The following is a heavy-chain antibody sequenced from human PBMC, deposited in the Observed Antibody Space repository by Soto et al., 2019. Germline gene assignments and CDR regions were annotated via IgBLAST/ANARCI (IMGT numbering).Heavy chain of an antibody. Sequence: GESLKISCKGSGYSFTSYWIGWVRQMPGKGLEWMGIIYPGDSDTIYSPSFQGQVTISADKSISTAYLQWSSLKASDTAMYYCARLPVATMERYYYYTDVWGKGTTVTVSS. V-gene: IGHV5-51*01. J-gene: IGHJ6*03. CDR3: ARLPVATMERYYYYTDV. CDR1: GYSFTSYW. CDR2: IYPGDSDT. D-gene: IGHD5-12*01.